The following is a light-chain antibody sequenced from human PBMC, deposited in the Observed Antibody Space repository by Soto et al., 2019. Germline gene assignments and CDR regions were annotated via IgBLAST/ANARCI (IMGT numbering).Light chain of an antibody. V-gene: IGKV4-1*01. J-gene: IGKJ5*01. CDR1: QSVLYSSNNKNY. Sequence: DIVMTQSPASQAVSLGARATINCKSSQSVLYSSNNKNYLAWYQQKPGQPPKLLIYWASTRESGVPDRFSGSGSGTDFTLTISSLQAEDVAVYYCQQYYSTPITVGQGTRLEIK. CDR3: QQYYSTPIT. CDR2: WAS.